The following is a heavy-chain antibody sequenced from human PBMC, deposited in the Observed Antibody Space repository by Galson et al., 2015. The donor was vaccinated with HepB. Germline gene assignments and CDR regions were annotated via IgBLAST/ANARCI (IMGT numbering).Heavy chain of an antibody. CDR3: ARDLGYCSSTSCPLLGSYYYYGMDV. J-gene: IGHJ6*02. Sequence: PRLSCAASGFTFSSYSMNWVRQAPGKGLEWVSYISSSSSTIYYADSVKGRFTISRDNAKNSLYLQMNSLRDEDTAVYYCARDLGYCSSTSCPLLGSYYYYGMDVWGQGTTVTVSS. CDR1: GFTFSSYS. D-gene: IGHD2-2*01. V-gene: IGHV3-48*02. CDR2: ISSSSSTI.